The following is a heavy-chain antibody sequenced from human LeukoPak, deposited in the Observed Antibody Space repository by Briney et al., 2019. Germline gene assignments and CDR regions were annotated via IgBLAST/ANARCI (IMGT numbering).Heavy chain of an antibody. CDR2: IEQYGSEK. J-gene: IGHJ5*02. CDR1: GFSFSDSW. Sequence: GALRLSCAASGFSFSDSWMTWVRQAPGKGLEWVANIEQYGSEKNYVDSVKGRFTISRDNAKNSLYLQMNILRAEDTAVYYCARGHGWFDPWGQGTLVTVSS. V-gene: IGHV3-7*05. CDR3: ARGHGWFDP.